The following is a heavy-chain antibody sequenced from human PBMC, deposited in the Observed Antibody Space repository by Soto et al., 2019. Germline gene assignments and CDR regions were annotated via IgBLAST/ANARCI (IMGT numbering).Heavy chain of an antibody. V-gene: IGHV1-46*02. CDR2: INPTDGSV. Sequence: QVQLVQSGAEVKKPGASVKVSCTASGYTFKSFYMHWVRQAPGQGLEWIGMINPTDGSVSFAQKFQDRVTLTTDRPTSTVYMELSSLTREDTAVYFCARDFGRHGAVDTTGWFDPGGQGTLVTVSS. D-gene: IGHD3-3*01. CDR1: GYTFKSFY. J-gene: IGHJ5*02. CDR3: ARDFGRHGAVDTTGWFDP.